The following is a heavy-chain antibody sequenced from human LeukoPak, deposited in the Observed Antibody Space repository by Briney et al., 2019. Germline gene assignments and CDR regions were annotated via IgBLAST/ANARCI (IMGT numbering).Heavy chain of an antibody. CDR2: ISYDGSNK. D-gene: IGHD6-13*01. CDR3: AKNLGSSWFPD. Sequence: PGGSLRLSCAASGFTFSSYGMHWVRQAPGKGLEWVAVISYDGSNKYYADSVMGRFTISRDNSKNTLYLQMNSLRAEDTAVYYCAKNLGSSWFPDWGQGTLVTVSS. CDR1: GFTFSSYG. J-gene: IGHJ4*02. V-gene: IGHV3-30*18.